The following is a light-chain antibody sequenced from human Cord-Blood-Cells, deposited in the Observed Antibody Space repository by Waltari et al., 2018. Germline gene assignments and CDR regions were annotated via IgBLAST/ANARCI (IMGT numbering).Light chain of an antibody. CDR3: QQRSNWPPYS. CDR1: QSGRSY. J-gene: IGKJ2*03. Sequence: EIVLTQSPATLSLSPGESATLSCRASQSGRSYLAWYQQKPGQAPRLLIYDASNRATGIPARFSGSGSGTDFTLTISSLEPEDFAVYYCQQRSNWPPYSFGQGTKLEIK. V-gene: IGKV3-11*01. CDR2: DAS.